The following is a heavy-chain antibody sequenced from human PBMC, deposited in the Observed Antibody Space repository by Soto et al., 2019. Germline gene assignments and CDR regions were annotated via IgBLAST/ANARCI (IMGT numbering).Heavy chain of an antibody. D-gene: IGHD6-13*01. CDR2: ISSNSGTM. CDR3: ARANSSSWYAYAFDI. V-gene: IGHV3-48*01. CDR1: GFTLSSYS. Sequence: PGGSLRLSCVASGFTLSSYSMNWVRQAPGKGLEWVSYISSNSGTMYYADSVKGRFTISRDNAKNSLYLQMNSLRAEDTAVYYCARANSSSWYAYAFDIWGQGTMVTVSS. J-gene: IGHJ3*02.